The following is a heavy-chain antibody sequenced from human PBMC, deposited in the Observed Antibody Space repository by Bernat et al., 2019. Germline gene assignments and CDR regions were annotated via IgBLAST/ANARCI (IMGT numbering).Heavy chain of an antibody. CDR3: AREAGGYGSGSYFDY. J-gene: IGHJ4*02. V-gene: IGHV3-30*03. D-gene: IGHD3-10*01. CDR2: ISYDGSNK. Sequence: QVQLVESGGGVVQPGRSLRLSCAASGFTFSSYGMHWVRQAPGKGLEWVAVISYDGSNKYYADSVKGRFTISRDNSKNTLYLQMNSLSADDTAVDYCAREAGGYGSGSYFDYWGQGTLVTVSS. CDR1: GFTFSSYG.